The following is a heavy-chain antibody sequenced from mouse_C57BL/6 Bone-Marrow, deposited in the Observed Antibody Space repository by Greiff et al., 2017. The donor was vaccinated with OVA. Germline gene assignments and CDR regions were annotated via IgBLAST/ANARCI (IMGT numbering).Heavy chain of an antibody. Sequence: VQLQQSGPELVKPGASVKIPCKASGYTFTDYNMDWVKQSHGKSLEWIGDINPNTGGTIYNQKFKGKATLTVDKSSSTAYMELRSLTSEDTAVYYCARRVDDYRWYWYFDVWGKGTTVTVSS. J-gene: IGHJ1*03. CDR3: ARRVDDYRWYWYFDV. D-gene: IGHD2-4*01. V-gene: IGHV1-18*01. CDR1: GYTFTDYN. CDR2: INPNTGGT.